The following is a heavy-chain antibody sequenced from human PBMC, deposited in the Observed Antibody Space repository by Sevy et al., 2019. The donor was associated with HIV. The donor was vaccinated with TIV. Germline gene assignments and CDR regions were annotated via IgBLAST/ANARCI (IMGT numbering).Heavy chain of an antibody. Sequence: SETLSLTCTVSGGSVSSGNYYWSWIRQPPGKGLEWIGYIYYSGSTNYNPSLESRVTISIDTSKNQFSLKLRSVTAVYTAVYYWSRDNFGYGNYFDYWGQGTLVTVSS. CDR2: IYYSGST. D-gene: IGHD5-18*01. CDR1: GGSVSSGNYY. CDR3: SRDNFGYGNYFDY. J-gene: IGHJ4*02. V-gene: IGHV4-61*01.